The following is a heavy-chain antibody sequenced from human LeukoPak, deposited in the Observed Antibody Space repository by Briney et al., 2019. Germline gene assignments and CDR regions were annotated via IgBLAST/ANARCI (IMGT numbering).Heavy chain of an antibody. CDR3: AREEYITMIVVADY. CDR1: GFTFSDYY. J-gene: IGHJ4*02. V-gene: IGHV3-11*01. Sequence: GGSLRLSCAASGFTFSDYYMSWIRQAPGKGLEWVSYISSSGSTIYYADSVKGRFTISRDNAKNSLYLQMNSLRAEDTAVYYCAREEYITMIVVADYWGQGTLVTVSS. D-gene: IGHD3-22*01. CDR2: ISSSGSTI.